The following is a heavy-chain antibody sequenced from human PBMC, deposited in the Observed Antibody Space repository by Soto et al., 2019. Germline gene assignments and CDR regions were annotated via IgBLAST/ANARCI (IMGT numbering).Heavy chain of an antibody. CDR1: GYTFTGYY. D-gene: IGHD2-15*01. V-gene: IGHV1-2*02. CDR2: INPNSGGT. Sequence: ASVKVSCKASGYTFTGYYMHWVRQAPGQGLEWMGWINPNSGGTNYAQKFQGRVTMTRDTSISTAYMELSRLRSDDTAVYYCARDRCSGGSCYSDYYYYGMDVWGQGTTVTVSS. J-gene: IGHJ6*02. CDR3: ARDRCSGGSCYSDYYYYGMDV.